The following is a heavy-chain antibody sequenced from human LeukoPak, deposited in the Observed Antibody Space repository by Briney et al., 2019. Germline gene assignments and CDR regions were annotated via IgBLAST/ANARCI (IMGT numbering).Heavy chain of an antibody. CDR1: GGTFSSYA. Sequence: SVKVSCKASGGTFSSYAISWVRQAPGQGLEWMGRIIPILDIANYAQKFQGRVTITADKSTSTAYMDLSSLRSEDTAVYYCATAITGDFYYYGMDVWGQGTTVTVSS. J-gene: IGHJ6*02. CDR3: ATAITGDFYYYGMDV. CDR2: IIPILDIA. D-gene: IGHD7-27*01. V-gene: IGHV1-69*04.